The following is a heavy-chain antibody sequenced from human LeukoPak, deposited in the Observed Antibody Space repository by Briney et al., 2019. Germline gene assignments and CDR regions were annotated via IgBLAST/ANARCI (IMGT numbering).Heavy chain of an antibody. Sequence: SETLSLTCGVSGGSFSSTNWWTWIRQPPGKGLEWIGEVHLDGRTNFNPSLKSRLTMSVDLSENHVSLKLASATAADTAVYYCAREGGFYRPLDYSGQGTLVTVSS. CDR1: GGSFSSTNW. D-gene: IGHD6-25*01. J-gene: IGHJ4*02. V-gene: IGHV4-4*02. CDR2: VHLDGRT. CDR3: AREGGFYRPLDY.